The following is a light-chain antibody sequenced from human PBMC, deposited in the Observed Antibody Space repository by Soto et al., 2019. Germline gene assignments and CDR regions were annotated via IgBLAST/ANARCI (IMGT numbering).Light chain of an antibody. CDR3: AAWDDNLNGVV. CDR1: SSNIGRNS. J-gene: IGLJ2*01. Sequence: QAVVTQPPSASGTHGQRVTISCSGSSSNIGRNSVNWYQQLPGTAPQVVIYRDYQRPSGVPDRFSGSKSDTSASLAIRGLQSEDEADYYCAAWDDNLNGVVFGGGTKLTVL. V-gene: IGLV1-44*01. CDR2: RDY.